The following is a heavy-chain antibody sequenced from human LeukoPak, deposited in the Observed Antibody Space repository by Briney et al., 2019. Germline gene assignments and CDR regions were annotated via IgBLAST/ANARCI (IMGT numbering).Heavy chain of an antibody. CDR1: GFTFTNYD. V-gene: IGHV3-33*08. CDR3: ARDESHYFDY. CDR2: IWYDGSNK. J-gene: IGHJ4*02. Sequence: PGGSLRLSCAASGFTFTNYDMHWVRQAPGKGLEWVAVIWYDGSNKYYADSVKGRFTISRDNSKNTVYLQMNSLRAEDTAVYYCARDESHYFDYWGQGALVTVSS.